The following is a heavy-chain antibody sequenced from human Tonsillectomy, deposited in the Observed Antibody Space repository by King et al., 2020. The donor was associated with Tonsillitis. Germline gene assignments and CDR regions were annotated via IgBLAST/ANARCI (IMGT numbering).Heavy chain of an antibody. D-gene: IGHD1-14*01. Sequence: QVQLMESGGGVAQPGRSLRLSCAASGFDFTIYAMHWVRQAPGKGLEWVAAISNDGGDKYYTDSMKGRVTISRDNSKNTLYLQMNSLTVEDTAVYYCTTLTTSGPYYFDYWGQEPWSPSPQ. V-gene: IGHV3-30*10. CDR3: TTLTTSGPYYFDY. CDR1: GFDFTIYA. J-gene: IGHJ4*01. CDR2: ISNDGGDK.